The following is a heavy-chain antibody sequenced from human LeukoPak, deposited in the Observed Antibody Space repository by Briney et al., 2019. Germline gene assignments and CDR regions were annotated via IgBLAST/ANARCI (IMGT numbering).Heavy chain of an antibody. Sequence: GGSLRLSCAASGFTLSSYSMDWVRQAPGKGLEWVSYISGSGSTIYYADSVKGRFTISRDNSKNTLYLQMNSLRAEDTAVYYCANYGSTSPPNWFDPWGQGTLVTVSS. J-gene: IGHJ5*02. CDR1: GFTLSSYS. CDR3: ANYGSTSPPNWFDP. V-gene: IGHV3-48*01. D-gene: IGHD3-10*01. CDR2: ISGSGSTI.